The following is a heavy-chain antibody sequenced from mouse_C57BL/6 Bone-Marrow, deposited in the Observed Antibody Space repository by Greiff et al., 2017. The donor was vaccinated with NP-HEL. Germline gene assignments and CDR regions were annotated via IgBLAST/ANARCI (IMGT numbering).Heavy chain of an antibody. V-gene: IGHV1-81*01. D-gene: IGHD2-2*01. Sequence: QVQLKESGAELARPGASVKLSCKASGYTFTSYGISWVKQRTGQGLEWIGEIYPRSGNTYYNEKFKGKATLTADKSSSTAYMELRSLTSEDSAVYFCVIYGYDGAGFAYWGQGTLVTVSA. CDR3: VIYGYDGAGFAY. CDR2: IYPRSGNT. CDR1: GYTFTSYG. J-gene: IGHJ3*01.